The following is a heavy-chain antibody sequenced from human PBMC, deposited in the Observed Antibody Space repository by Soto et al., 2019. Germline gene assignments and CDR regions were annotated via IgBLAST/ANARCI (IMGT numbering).Heavy chain of an antibody. Sequence: QVQLVESGGGVVQPGRSLRLSCAASGFTFSSYAMHWVRQAPGKGLEWVAVISYDGSNKYYADSVKGRFTSSRDNSKNTLYLQMTSLRADDTAVYYCARDTRRDGDSGYFDLWGRGTLVTVSS. CDR2: ISYDGSNK. V-gene: IGHV3-30-3*01. D-gene: IGHD5-18*01. J-gene: IGHJ2*01. CDR1: GFTFSSYA. CDR3: ARDTRRDGDSGYFDL.